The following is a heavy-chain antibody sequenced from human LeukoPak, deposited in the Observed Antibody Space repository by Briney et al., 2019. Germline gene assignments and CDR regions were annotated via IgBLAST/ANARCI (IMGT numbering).Heavy chain of an antibody. J-gene: IGHJ4*02. CDR2: IYYSGST. CDR3: ARPLYSNLLFEH. D-gene: IGHD6-13*01. Sequence: SETLSHTCTVSGGSITSRSYYWGWIRQPPGKGLEWIGSIYYSGSTYYNPSLKSRVTISVDTSKNQFSLKVSSVTAADTAVYYCARPLYSNLLFEHWGQGTLVTVSS. V-gene: IGHV4-39*01. CDR1: GGSITSRSYY.